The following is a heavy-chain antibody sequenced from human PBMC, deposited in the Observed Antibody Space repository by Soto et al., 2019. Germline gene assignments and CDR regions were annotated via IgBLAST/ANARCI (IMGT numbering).Heavy chain of an antibody. CDR3: AREVVSRPSGFLEWNSDYYYYYGMDV. CDR1: GFTFSSYA. D-gene: IGHD3-3*01. V-gene: IGHV3-30-3*01. CDR2: ISYDGSNK. J-gene: IGHJ6*02. Sequence: GGSLRLSCAASGFTFSSYAMHWVRQAPGKGLEWVAVISYDGSNKYYADSVKGRFTISRDNSKNTLYLQMNSLRAEDTAVYYCAREVVSRPSGFLEWNSDYYYYYGMDVWGQGTTVTVSS.